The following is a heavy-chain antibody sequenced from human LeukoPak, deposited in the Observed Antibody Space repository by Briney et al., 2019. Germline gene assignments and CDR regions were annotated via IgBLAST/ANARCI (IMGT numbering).Heavy chain of an antibody. CDR1: GGTFSSYA. D-gene: IGHD1-26*01. CDR3: ASPLLSGSYFEGIGY. V-gene: IGHV1-69*13. CDR2: IIPIFGTA. Sequence: GASVKVSCKASGGTFSSYAISWVRQAPGQGLEWMGGIIPIFGTANYAQKFQGGVTITADESTSTAYMELSSLRSEDTAVYYCASPLLSGSYFEGIGYWGQGTLVTVSS. J-gene: IGHJ4*02.